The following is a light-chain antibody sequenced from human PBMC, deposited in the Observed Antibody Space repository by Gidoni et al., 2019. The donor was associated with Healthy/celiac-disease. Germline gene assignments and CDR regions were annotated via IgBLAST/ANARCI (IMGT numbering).Light chain of an antibody. CDR2: GAS. V-gene: IGKV3-20*01. CDR3: QQYGSSPGT. J-gene: IGKJ2*01. CDR1: QSVSSSY. Sequence: EIVLTQSPATLSLSPGERATLPCRASQSVSSSYLAWYQQKPGQAPRLLIYGASSRATGIPDRFSGSGSGTDFTLTISRLEPEDFAVYYCQQYGSSPGTFGQGTKLEIK.